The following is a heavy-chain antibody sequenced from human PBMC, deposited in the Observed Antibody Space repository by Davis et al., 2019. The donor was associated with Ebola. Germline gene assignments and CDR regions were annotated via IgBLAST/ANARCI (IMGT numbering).Heavy chain of an antibody. CDR1: GFTFSSYA. D-gene: IGHD5-18*01. CDR2: ISGSGGST. Sequence: GESLKISCAASGFTFSSYAMSWVRQAPGKGLEWVSAISGSGGSTYYADSVKGRFTISRDNSKNTLYLQMNSLRAEDTAVYYCAKDTGTDTAMVIRNWGQGTLVTVSS. J-gene: IGHJ4*02. V-gene: IGHV3-23*01. CDR3: AKDTGTDTAMVIRN.